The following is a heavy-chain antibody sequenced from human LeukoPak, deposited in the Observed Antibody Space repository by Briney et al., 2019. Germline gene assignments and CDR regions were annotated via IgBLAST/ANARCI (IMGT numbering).Heavy chain of an antibody. Sequence: GASVKVSCKASGGTFSSYAISWVRQAPGQGLEWMGGIIPIFGTANYAQKFQGRVTITADESTSTAYMELSSLRSEDTAVYYCAKYSSGYYQHFDYWGQGTLVTVSS. CDR2: IIPIFGTA. CDR3: AKYSSGYYQHFDY. CDR1: GGTFSSYA. V-gene: IGHV1-69*13. D-gene: IGHD3-22*01. J-gene: IGHJ4*02.